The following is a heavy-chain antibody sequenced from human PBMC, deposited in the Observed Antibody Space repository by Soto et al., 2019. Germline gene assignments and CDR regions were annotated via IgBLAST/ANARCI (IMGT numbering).Heavy chain of an antibody. J-gene: IGHJ4*02. Sequence: SETLSLTCSVAGGSISGSYWSWIRQSPGKGLEWLGYVYYTGSTNYSPSLRSRVSISVDTSKNEFSLRLSSVTAADTAVYFCARSVAVPGAHIDYWGQGTQVTVSS. CDR2: VYYTGST. CDR1: GGSISGSY. D-gene: IGHD6-19*01. CDR3: ARSVAVPGAHIDY. V-gene: IGHV4-59*01.